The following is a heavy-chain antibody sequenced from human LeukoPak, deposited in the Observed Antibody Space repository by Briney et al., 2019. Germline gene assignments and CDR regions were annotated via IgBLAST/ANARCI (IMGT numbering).Heavy chain of an antibody. CDR2: INTNTGNP. Sequence: GASVKVSCKASGYTFTSYAMNWVRQAPGQGLEWMGCINTNTGNPTYPHGFTGRFVFSLDTSVTTSSLQISSLKAEDTAVYYCARDHVKLGSGFHPFDAFDIWGQGTLVTVSS. CDR3: ARDHVKLGSGFHPFDAFDI. V-gene: IGHV7-4-1*02. J-gene: IGHJ3*02. CDR1: GYTFTSYA. D-gene: IGHD3-22*01.